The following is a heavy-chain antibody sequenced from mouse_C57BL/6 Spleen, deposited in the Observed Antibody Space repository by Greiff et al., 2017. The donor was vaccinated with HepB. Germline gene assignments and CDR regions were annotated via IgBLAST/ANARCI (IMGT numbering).Heavy chain of an antibody. Sequence: VQLQQPGAELVKPGASVKMSCKASGYTFTSYWITWVKQRPGQGLEWIGDIYPGSGSTNYNEKFKSKATLTVDTSSSTAYMQLSSLTSEDSAVYDCARGQGVVAPYFDYWGQGTTLTVSS. V-gene: IGHV1-55*01. CDR1: GYTFTSYW. D-gene: IGHD1-1*01. J-gene: IGHJ2*01. CDR2: IYPGSGST. CDR3: ARGQGVVAPYFDY.